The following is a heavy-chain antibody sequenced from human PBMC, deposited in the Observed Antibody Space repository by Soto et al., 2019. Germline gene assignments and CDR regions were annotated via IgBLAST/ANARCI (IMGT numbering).Heavy chain of an antibody. CDR2: TYYKSKWYN. CDR1: GDSVSSNTAA. D-gene: IGHD2-2*01. J-gene: IGHJ5*02. V-gene: IGHV6-1*01. CDR3: VRERKYQLLSWYWFDP. Sequence: PSQTLSLTCAISGDSVSSNTAAWNWIRQSPSRGLEWLGRTYYKSKWYNDYAVSVKSRITINPDTSKNQFSLQLNSVTPEDTAVYYCVRERKYQLLSWYWFDPWGQGTLVTVSS.